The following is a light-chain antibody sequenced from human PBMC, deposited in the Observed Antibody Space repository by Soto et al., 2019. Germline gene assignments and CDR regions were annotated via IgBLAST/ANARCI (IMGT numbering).Light chain of an antibody. V-gene: IGLV2-11*01. CDR2: DVS. J-gene: IGLJ1*01. CDR3: VSHISVAYRSIYV. CDR1: SSDVGGYNY. Sequence: QSVLTQPRSVSGSPGQSVTISCTGTSSDVGGYNYVAWYQQHPGKAPKLMIYDVSKRPSGVPDRFSGSKSDNTASLTISGLQAEDEADYYCVSHISVAYRSIYVFGTGTKGTV.